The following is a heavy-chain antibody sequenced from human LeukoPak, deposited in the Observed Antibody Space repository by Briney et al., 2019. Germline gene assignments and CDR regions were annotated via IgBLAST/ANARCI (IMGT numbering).Heavy chain of an antibody. CDR3: ARENMVRGPFDY. CDR2: ISSSGSTI. D-gene: IGHD3-10*01. Sequence: GGSLRLSCAASGFTFSSYAMSWVRQAPGKGLEWVSYISSSGSTIYYADSVKGRFTISRDNAKNSLYLQMNSLRAEDTAVYYCARENMVRGPFDYWGQGTLVTVSS. J-gene: IGHJ4*02. V-gene: IGHV3-48*04. CDR1: GFTFSSYA.